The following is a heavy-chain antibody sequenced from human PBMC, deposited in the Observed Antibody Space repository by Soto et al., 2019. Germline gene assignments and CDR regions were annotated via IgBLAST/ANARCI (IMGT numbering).Heavy chain of an antibody. V-gene: IGHV3-33*08. CDR3: ARADCTGAYCYSWAFNYGVDL. J-gene: IGHJ6*02. D-gene: IGHD2-15*01. CDR2: IWYDGSNK. CDR1: GFTFNTYG. Sequence: QVQLVESGGGVVQPGGSLRLSCTTSGFTFNTYGMHWVRQAPGKGLEWVAIIWYDGSNKYYADSVKGRFTISRDNSQNTLYLQMHSLRAADPALYYCARADCTGAYCYSWAFNYGVDLWGQGTAVTVSS.